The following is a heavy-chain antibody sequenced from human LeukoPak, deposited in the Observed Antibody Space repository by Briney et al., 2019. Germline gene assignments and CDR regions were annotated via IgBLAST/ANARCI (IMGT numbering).Heavy chain of an antibody. D-gene: IGHD3-10*01. CDR3: ARSYGSASYGDLDDAFDI. CDR1: GSTFSSYA. Sequence: ASVKVSCKASGSTFSSYAISWVRQAPGQGLEWMGGIIPIFGTANYAQKFQGRVTITADESTSTAYMELSSLRSEDTAVYYCARSYGSASYGDLDDAFDIWGQGTMVTVSS. CDR2: IIPIFGTA. V-gene: IGHV1-69*13. J-gene: IGHJ3*02.